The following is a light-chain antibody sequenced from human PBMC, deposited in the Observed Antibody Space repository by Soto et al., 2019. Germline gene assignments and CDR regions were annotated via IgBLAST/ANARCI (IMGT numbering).Light chain of an antibody. CDR3: SSKRDSSTLFV. CDR1: STDFVSYNR. CDR2: EAS. Sequence: QSVLSQPPSVSGSPGQSVTISCTGTSTDFVSYNRVSWYQQPPGTAPKLIIYEASNRPSGVSDRFSGSKSGNTASLTISGLQAEDEADYYCSSKRDSSTLFVFGTGTKVTVL. V-gene: IGLV2-18*02. J-gene: IGLJ1*01.